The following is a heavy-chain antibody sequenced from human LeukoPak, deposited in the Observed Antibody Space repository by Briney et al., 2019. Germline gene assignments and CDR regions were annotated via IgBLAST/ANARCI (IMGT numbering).Heavy chain of an antibody. D-gene: IGHD6-19*01. Sequence: ASVKVSCKASGYTFTGYYMHWVRQAPGQGLEWMGWINPNSGGTNYAQKFQGRVTMTRDTSFSPAYMELSRLRSDDTAVYYCARRSRAMAGSSLFDYWGQGTLVTVSS. CDR1: GYTFTGYY. V-gene: IGHV1-2*02. CDR2: INPNSGGT. J-gene: IGHJ4*02. CDR3: ARRSRAMAGSSLFDY.